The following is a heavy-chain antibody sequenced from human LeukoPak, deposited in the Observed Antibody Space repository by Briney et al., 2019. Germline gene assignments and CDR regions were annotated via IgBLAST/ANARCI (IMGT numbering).Heavy chain of an antibody. CDR2: INNDGSST. CDR3: VRDLGGRSGH. J-gene: IGHJ4*02. Sequence: GGSLRLSCAASGFIFSDHWMHWVRQAPGKGLVWLSRINNDGSSTIYADSVKGRFTISRDNAKNSLYLQMNSLRAEDTAVYYCVRDLGGRSGHWGQGTLVTVSS. V-gene: IGHV3-74*01. D-gene: IGHD1-26*01. CDR1: GFIFSDHW.